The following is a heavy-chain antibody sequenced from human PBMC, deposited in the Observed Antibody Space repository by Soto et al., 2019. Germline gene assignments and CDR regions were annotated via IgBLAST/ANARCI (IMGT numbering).Heavy chain of an antibody. V-gene: IGHV4-59*01. CDR1: GGSISSYY. J-gene: IGHJ6*03. D-gene: IGHD6-6*01. CDR3: ARVAPPYSSSSLYYYYYMDV. Sequence: SETLSLTCTVSGGSISSYYWSWIRQPPGKGLEWIGYIYYSGSTNYNPSLKSRVTISVDTSKNQFSLKLSSVTAADTAVYYCARVAPPYSSSSLYYYYYMDVWGKGTTVTVSS. CDR2: IYYSGST.